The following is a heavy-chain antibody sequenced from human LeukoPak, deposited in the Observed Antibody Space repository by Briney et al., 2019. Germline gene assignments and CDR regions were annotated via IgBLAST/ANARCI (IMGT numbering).Heavy chain of an antibody. D-gene: IGHD1-26*01. V-gene: IGHV3-30*02. CDR2: IRYDGSNK. CDR1: GFTFSSYG. J-gene: IGHJ6*03. CDR3: AKNSGSYAYYYYMDV. Sequence: GGSLRLSCAASGFTFSSYGMHWVRQAPGKGLEWVAFIRYDGSNKYYADSVKGRFTISRDNSKNTLYLQMNSLRAEDTAVYYCAKNSGSYAYYYYMDVWGKGTTVTVSS.